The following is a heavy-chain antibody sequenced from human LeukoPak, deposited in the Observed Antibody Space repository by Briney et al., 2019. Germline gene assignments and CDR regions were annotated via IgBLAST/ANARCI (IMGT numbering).Heavy chain of an antibody. J-gene: IGHJ3*02. Sequence: GGSLRLSCAASGFTVSRNYMSWVRQAPGKGLEWVSVIYSGGSTYYTDSVKGRFTISRDTSKNTVYLQMDSLRAEDTAMYYCARDRLTNDAFDIWGQGTMVTVSS. CDR2: IYSGGST. CDR3: ARDRLTNDAFDI. V-gene: IGHV3-66*01. CDR1: GFTVSRNY. D-gene: IGHD2-8*01.